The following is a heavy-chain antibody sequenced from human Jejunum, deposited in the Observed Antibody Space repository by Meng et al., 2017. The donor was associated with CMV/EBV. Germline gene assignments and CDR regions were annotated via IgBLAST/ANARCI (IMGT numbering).Heavy chain of an antibody. Sequence: EYTFTDYYVHWVRQAPGQGLEWLGYLNPYTGDTNYAQKFQGRVSMTRDTPTNTAYMELTRLRSDDTALYYCAKDAGSFLDYYFDFWGQGTLVTVSS. CDR2: LNPYTGDT. D-gene: IGHD3-10*01. V-gene: IGHV1-2*02. J-gene: IGHJ4*02. CDR3: AKDAGSFLDYYFDF. CDR1: EYTFTDYY.